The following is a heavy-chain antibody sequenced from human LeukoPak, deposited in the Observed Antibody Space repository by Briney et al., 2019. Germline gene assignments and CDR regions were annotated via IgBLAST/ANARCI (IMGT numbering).Heavy chain of an antibody. CDR3: ARGVVQPNYFGMDV. J-gene: IGHJ6*02. CDR2: ISSGSPI. D-gene: IGHD6-13*01. V-gene: IGHV3-48*01. CDR1: GFTFSNYS. Sequence: GGSLRLSCAASGFTFSNYSVNWVRQAPGKGLEWISYISSGSPIYYAPSVKGRFTISRDNAKSSLFLQMNSLRAEDTAVYYCARGVVQPNYFGMDVWGQGTTVTVSS.